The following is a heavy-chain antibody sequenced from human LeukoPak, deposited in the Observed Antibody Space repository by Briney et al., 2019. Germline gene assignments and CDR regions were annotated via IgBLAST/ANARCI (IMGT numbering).Heavy chain of an antibody. J-gene: IGHJ4*02. D-gene: IGHD6-13*01. CDR2: ISYDGSNK. V-gene: IGHV3-30*18. CDR3: AKVSSSWYNAEYDY. CDR1: GFTFSSYG. Sequence: GRPLRLSWAAAGFTFSSYGMHWVRQAPGNGLEWVAVISYDGSNKYYADSVKGRFTISRDNSKNTLYLQMNSLRAEDTAVYYCAKVSSSWYNAEYDYWGQGTLVTVSS.